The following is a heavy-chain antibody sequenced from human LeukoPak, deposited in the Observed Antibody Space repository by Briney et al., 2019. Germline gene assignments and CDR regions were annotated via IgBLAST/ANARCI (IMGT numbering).Heavy chain of an antibody. Sequence: GGSLRLSCAASGFTFDDYATHRVRQAPGKGLEWVSGISWNSGSIGYADSVKGRFTISRDNAKNSLYLQMNSLRAEDTALYYCAKVSYDSSGPIDYWGQGTLVTVSS. CDR3: AKVSYDSSGPIDY. J-gene: IGHJ4*02. CDR1: GFTFDDYA. V-gene: IGHV3-9*01. D-gene: IGHD3-22*01. CDR2: ISWNSGSI.